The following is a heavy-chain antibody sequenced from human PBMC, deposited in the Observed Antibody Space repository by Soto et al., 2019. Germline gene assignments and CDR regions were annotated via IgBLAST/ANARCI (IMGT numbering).Heavy chain of an antibody. Sequence: RASVKVSCKASGGTFSSYAISWVRQAPGQGLEWMGGIIPIFGTANYAQKFQGRVTITADKSTSTAYMELSSLRSEDTAVYYCASGWVSVVVPAAQYFDYWGQGTLVTVSS. CDR3: ASGWVSVVVPAAQYFDY. CDR1: GGTFSSYA. D-gene: IGHD2-2*01. J-gene: IGHJ4*02. V-gene: IGHV1-69*06. CDR2: IIPIFGTA.